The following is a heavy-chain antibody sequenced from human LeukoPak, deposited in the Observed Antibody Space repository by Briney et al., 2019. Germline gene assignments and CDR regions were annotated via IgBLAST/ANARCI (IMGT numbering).Heavy chain of an antibody. Sequence: SETLSLTCTVSGGSIRTYYWSWVRQPAGKGLEWIGRIYTTGSTTYYPSLKSRVTMSLDTSKNQFSLTLSSVTAADPAVYCCATTRSTVTTATVLDYCGQGTLVTVSS. J-gene: IGHJ4*02. D-gene: IGHD4-17*01. CDR3: ATTRSTVTTATVLDY. V-gene: IGHV4-4*07. CDR2: IYTTGST. CDR1: GGSIRTYY.